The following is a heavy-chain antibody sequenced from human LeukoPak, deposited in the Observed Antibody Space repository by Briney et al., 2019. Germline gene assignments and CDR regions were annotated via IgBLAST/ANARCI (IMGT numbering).Heavy chain of an antibody. Sequence: PSETLSLTCAVYGGSFSGYYGSWIRQPPGKGLEWIGEINQSGSTNYNPSRKGRVAISVDTSKHQLSLKLSSVTAADTPVYYCARGRLGSRAVFQNWGQGTLVTVSS. CDR3: ARGRLGSRAVFQN. D-gene: IGHD3-16*01. CDR1: GGSFSGYY. J-gene: IGHJ1*01. V-gene: IGHV4-34*01. CDR2: INQSGST.